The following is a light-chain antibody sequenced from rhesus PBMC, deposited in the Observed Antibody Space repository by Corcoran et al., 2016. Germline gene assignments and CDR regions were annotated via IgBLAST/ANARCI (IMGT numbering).Light chain of an antibody. V-gene: IGLV1-85*01. CDR3: QSYVSSLGAYI. CDR1: ISNIGGYY. CDR2: ENN. J-gene: IGLJ1*01. Sequence: QSVLTQPPSMSGAPGQRVTISCTGSISNIGGYYVQWYQQLPGTAPKLLIYENNKRPSGVSDRFSGSQSATSASLTNTGLQSEDEADYYCQSYVSSLGAYIFGAWTRLTVL.